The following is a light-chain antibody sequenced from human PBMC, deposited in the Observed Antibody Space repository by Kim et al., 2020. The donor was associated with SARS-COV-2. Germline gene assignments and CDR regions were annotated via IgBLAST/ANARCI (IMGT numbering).Light chain of an antibody. CDR2: GAS. V-gene: IGKV3-15*01. CDR3: QQYNNWPLT. CDR1: QSVSSN. J-gene: IGKJ4*01. Sequence: VAPGERATLSCRASQSVSSNLAWYQQKPGQAPRLLIYGASTRATGIPARFSGSGSGTEFTLTISSLQSEDFAVYYCQQYNNWPLTFGGGTKVEIK.